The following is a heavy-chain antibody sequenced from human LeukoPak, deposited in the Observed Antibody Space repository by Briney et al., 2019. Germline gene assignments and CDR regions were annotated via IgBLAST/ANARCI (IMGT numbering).Heavy chain of an antibody. CDR3: ASHVMVRGVISHDY. CDR2: INHSGST. Sequence: SETLSLTCAVYGGSLSGYYWSWIRQPPGKGLEWIGEINHSGSTNYNPSLKSRVTISVDTSKNQFSLKLSSVTAADTAVYYCASHVMVRGVISHDYWGQGTLVTVSS. CDR1: GGSLSGYY. D-gene: IGHD3-10*01. J-gene: IGHJ4*02. V-gene: IGHV4-34*01.